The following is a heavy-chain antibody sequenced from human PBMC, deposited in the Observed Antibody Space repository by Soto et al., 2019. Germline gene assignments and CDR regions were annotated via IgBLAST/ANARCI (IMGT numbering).Heavy chain of an antibody. D-gene: IGHD2-15*01. J-gene: IGHJ4*02. CDR2: ISGSGINT. V-gene: IGHV3-23*01. CDR3: AKGCSAGCYRFDS. CDR1: GFTFSSYA. Sequence: EVQLLESGGGLVQPGGSLRLSCAASGFTFSSYAMSWVRQAPGKGLEWVSTISGSGINTYYADSVKGRFTISRDNSRNTLYLQMNSQRAEDTAVYYCAKGCSAGCYRFDSWGQGTPVTVSS.